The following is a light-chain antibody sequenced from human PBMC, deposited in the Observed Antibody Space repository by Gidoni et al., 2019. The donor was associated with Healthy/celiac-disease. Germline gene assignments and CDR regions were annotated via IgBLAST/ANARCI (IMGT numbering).Light chain of an antibody. J-gene: IGKJ2*01. V-gene: IGKV3-15*01. CDR2: GAS. CDR3: QQYNNWPLYT. Sequence: EIVMTQSPATLSVSPGARATLSCRASQSVSSNLAWYQQKTGQAPRLLIYGASTRATGIPARCSGSGSGTEFTLTISSRQSEDFAVYYCQQYNNWPLYTFGQGTKLEIK. CDR1: QSVSSN.